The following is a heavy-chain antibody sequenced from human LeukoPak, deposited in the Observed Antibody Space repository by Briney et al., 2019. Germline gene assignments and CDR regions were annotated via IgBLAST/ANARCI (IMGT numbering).Heavy chain of an antibody. Sequence: ASVKVSCKASGYTFTSYGISWVRQAPGQGLEWMGWISAYRGNTNYAQKLQGRVTMTTDTSTSTAYMELRSLRSDDTAVYYCARGGDCSGGSCYRVIFDYWGQGTLVTVSS. V-gene: IGHV1-18*01. CDR2: ISAYRGNT. J-gene: IGHJ4*02. CDR1: GYTFTSYG. D-gene: IGHD2-15*01. CDR3: ARGGDCSGGSCYRVIFDY.